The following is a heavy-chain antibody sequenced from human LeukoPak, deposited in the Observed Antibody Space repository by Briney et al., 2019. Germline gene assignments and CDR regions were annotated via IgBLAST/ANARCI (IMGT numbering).Heavy chain of an antibody. J-gene: IGHJ4*02. Sequence: GGSLRLSCTASGFMFNDYAMYWVRQAPGKGLEWVSGISWNSGSIGYADSVKGRVTISRDNAKNSLYLQMNSLRAEDTAVYYCARDRDFDYFDYWGQGTLVTVSS. CDR2: ISWNSGSI. CDR1: GFMFNDYA. V-gene: IGHV3-9*01. CDR3: ARDRDFDYFDY. D-gene: IGHD2-21*02.